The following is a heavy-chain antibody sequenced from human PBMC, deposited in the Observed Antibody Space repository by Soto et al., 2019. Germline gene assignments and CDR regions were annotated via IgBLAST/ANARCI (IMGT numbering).Heavy chain of an antibody. Sequence: EVQLVESGGGLVQPGGSLRLSCAASGFTFSSYSMNWVRQAPGKGLEWVSYISSSSSTIYYADSVKGRFTISRDNAKNSLYLQMNSLRDEDTAVYYCARDARAWAARYYYYGMDVWGQGTTVTVSS. V-gene: IGHV3-48*02. CDR3: ARDARAWAARYYYYGMDV. CDR2: ISSSSSTI. CDR1: GFTFSSYS. D-gene: IGHD6-6*01. J-gene: IGHJ6*02.